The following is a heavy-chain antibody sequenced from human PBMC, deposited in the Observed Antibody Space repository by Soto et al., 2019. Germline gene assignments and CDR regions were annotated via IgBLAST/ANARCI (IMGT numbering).Heavy chain of an antibody. J-gene: IGHJ6*02. CDR1: GFTFSSYA. Sequence: AGGSLRLSCAASGFTFSSYAMHWVRQAPGKGLEWVAVISYDGSNKYYADSVKGRFTISRDNSKNTLYLQMNSLRAEDTAVYYCARDLSVVPAVPGGYYYYYGMDVWGQGTTVTVS. CDR3: ARDLSVVPAVPGGYYYYYGMDV. CDR2: ISYDGSNK. D-gene: IGHD2-2*01. V-gene: IGHV3-30-3*01.